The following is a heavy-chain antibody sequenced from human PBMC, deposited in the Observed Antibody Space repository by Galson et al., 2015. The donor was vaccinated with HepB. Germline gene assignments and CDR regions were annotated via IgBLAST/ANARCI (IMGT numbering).Heavy chain of an antibody. CDR2: IRYDGSNK. CDR1: GFTFSSYG. Sequence: SLRLSCAASGFTFSSYGMHWVRQAPGKGLEWVAFIRYDGSNKYYADSVKGRFTISRDNSKNTLYPQMNSLRAEDTAVYYCAKDRGPVAGFDYWGQGTLVTVSS. D-gene: IGHD6-19*01. CDR3: AKDRGPVAGFDY. J-gene: IGHJ4*02. V-gene: IGHV3-30*02.